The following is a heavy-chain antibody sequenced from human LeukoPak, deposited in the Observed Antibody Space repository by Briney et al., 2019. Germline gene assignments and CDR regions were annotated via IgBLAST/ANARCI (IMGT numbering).Heavy chain of an antibody. J-gene: IGHJ3*02. CDR1: GYTFTGYY. CDR2: INPNSGGT. V-gene: IGHV1-2*02. D-gene: IGHD2-15*01. CDR3: ASGYCSGGSCYSVGGFDI. Sequence: ASVKVSCKASGYTFTGYYMHWVRQAPGQGLGWMGWINPNSGGTNYAQKFQGRVTMTRDTSISTAYMELSRLRSDDTAVYYCASGYCSGGSCYSVGGFDIWGQGTMVTVSS.